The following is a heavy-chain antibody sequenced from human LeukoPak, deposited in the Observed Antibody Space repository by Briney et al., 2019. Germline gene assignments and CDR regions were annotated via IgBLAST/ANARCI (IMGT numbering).Heavy chain of an antibody. J-gene: IGHJ5*02. CDR3: ARADYYYGSGSYSFRFDP. CDR1: GGSISSYY. D-gene: IGHD3-10*01. CDR2: IYYSGST. Sequence: SETLSLTCTVPGGSISSYYWSWIRQPPGKGLEWIGYIYYSGSTNYNPSLKSRVTISVDTSKNQFSLKLSSVTAADTAVYYCARADYYYGSGSYSFRFDPWGQGTLVTVSS. V-gene: IGHV4-59*01.